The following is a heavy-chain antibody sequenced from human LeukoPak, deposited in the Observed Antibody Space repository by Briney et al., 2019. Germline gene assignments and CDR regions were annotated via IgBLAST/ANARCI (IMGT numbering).Heavy chain of an antibody. CDR1: GYTFTGYY. Sequence: ASVKVSCKVSGYTFTGYYIHWVRRAPGQGLEWMGWINPNSGGTSFAQSFQGRVTMTRDTSISTALMDLSRLRSDDTAVYYCARKATYASGFFDYWGQGTLVTVSS. V-gene: IGHV1-2*02. CDR2: INPNSGGT. CDR3: ARKATYASGFFDY. D-gene: IGHD3-10*01. J-gene: IGHJ4*02.